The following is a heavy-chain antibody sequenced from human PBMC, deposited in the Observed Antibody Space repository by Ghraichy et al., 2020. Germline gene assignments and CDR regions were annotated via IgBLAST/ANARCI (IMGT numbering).Heavy chain of an antibody. CDR2: ISSSSSYI. CDR3: ARDKVVVVPAAISYYYGMDV. J-gene: IGHJ6*02. V-gene: IGHV3-21*01. Sequence: GGSLRLSCAASGFTFSSYSMNWVRQAPGKGLEWVSSISSSSSYIYYADSVKGRFTISRDNAKNSLYLQMNSLRAEDTAVYYCARDKVVVVPAAISYYYGMDVWGQGTTVTVSS. CDR1: GFTFSSYS. D-gene: IGHD2-2*01.